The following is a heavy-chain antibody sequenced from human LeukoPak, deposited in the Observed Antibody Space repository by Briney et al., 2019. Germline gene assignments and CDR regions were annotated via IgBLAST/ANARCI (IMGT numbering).Heavy chain of an antibody. J-gene: IGHJ3*02. CDR2: IYYSGST. D-gene: IGHD6-13*01. CDR1: GGSISSYY. V-gene: IGHV4-59*01. CDR3: ARDPQGYSSSWYIAALDAFDI. Sequence: AETLSLTCTVSGGSISSYYWSWIRQPPGKGLEWIGYIYYSGSTNYNPSLTSRVPISVDTSKNQSSLKLSSVTAAATAVYYCARDPQGYSSSWYIAALDAFDIWGQGTMVTVSS.